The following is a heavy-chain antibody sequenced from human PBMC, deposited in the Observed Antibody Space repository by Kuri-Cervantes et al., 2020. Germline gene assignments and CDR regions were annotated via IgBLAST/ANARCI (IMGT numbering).Heavy chain of an antibody. CDR3: ARSARGVIITQPRDY. Sequence: ASVKVSCKVSGYTLTELSMKWVRQAPGKGLEWVGGFDPVDGETFYAQKFQGRVTMAEDTSTDTAYMELRSLRSDDTAVYYCARSARGVIITQPRDYWGQGTLVTVSS. V-gene: IGHV1-24*01. D-gene: IGHD3-10*01. CDR1: GYTLTELS. J-gene: IGHJ4*02. CDR2: FDPVDGET.